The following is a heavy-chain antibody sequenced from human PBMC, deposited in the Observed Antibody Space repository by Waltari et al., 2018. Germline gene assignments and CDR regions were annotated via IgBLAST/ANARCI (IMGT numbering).Heavy chain of an antibody. Sequence: EVQLVESGGGLVKPGGSLRLSCAASGFTFSNAWMHWFRQAPGKGLEWVGRIKSKTDGGTTDYAAPVKGRFTISRDDSKNTLYLQMNSLKTEDTAVYYCTTELDYGEGFDYWGQGTLVTVSS. D-gene: IGHD4-17*01. CDR2: IKSKTDGGTT. CDR1: GFTFSNAW. J-gene: IGHJ4*02. CDR3: TTELDYGEGFDY. V-gene: IGHV3-15*07.